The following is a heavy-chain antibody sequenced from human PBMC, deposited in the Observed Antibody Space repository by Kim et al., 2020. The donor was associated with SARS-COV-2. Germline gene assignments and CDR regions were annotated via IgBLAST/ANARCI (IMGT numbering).Heavy chain of an antibody. CDR3: ARLNPPQYYYGKDV. V-gene: IGHV4-38-2*02. CDR2: VSHKGNT. J-gene: IGHJ6*02. Sequence: SETLSLTCTVSGYSISSGYYWGWIRQSPGKGLAWIGSVSHKGNTYYNPSLKGRVTISVDTSKTHFSLKLTSVTAADTAVYYCARLNPPQYYYGKDVWGQGTTVTVSS. CDR1: GYSISSGYY. D-gene: IGHD3-10*01.